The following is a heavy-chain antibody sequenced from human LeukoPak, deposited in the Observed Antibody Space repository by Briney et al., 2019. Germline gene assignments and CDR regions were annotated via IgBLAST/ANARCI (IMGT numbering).Heavy chain of an antibody. CDR2: IYTSGST. Sequence: SETLSLTCTVSGGSISSGSYYWSWIRQPAGKGLEWIGRIYTSGSTNYNPSLKSRVTISVDTPKNQFSLKLSSVTAADTAVYYCVAESLRYFDWLLGASFDYWGQGTLVTVSS. D-gene: IGHD3-9*01. V-gene: IGHV4-61*02. CDR1: GGSISSGSYY. J-gene: IGHJ4*02. CDR3: VAESLRYFDWLLGASFDY.